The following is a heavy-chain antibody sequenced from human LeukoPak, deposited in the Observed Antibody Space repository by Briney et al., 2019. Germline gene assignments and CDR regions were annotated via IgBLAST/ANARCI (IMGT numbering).Heavy chain of an antibody. Sequence: GGSLRLSCAASGFTFRSYAMYWVRQAPGKGLEYGSAISSNGGSTYYANSVKGRFTISRDSSKNTLYLQMGSLRAEDMAVYYCARQATRIAAAGTSIDYWGQGTLVTVSS. CDR1: GFTFRSYA. V-gene: IGHV3-64*01. CDR2: ISSNGGST. CDR3: ARQATRIAAAGTSIDY. D-gene: IGHD6-13*01. J-gene: IGHJ4*02.